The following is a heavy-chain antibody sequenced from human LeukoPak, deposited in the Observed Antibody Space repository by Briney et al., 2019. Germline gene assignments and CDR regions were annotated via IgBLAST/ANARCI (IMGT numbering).Heavy chain of an antibody. D-gene: IGHD3-3*01. CDR2: IYYSGST. J-gene: IGHJ5*02. CDR1: GGSFSGYY. CDR3: ARGFRGYNWFDP. Sequence: SEALSLTCAVYGGSFSGYYWSWLRQPPGKGLEWIGYIYYSGSTNYNPSLKSRVTISVDTSKNQFSLKLSSVTAADTAVYYCARGFRGYNWFDPWGQGTLVTVSS. V-gene: IGHV4-59*01.